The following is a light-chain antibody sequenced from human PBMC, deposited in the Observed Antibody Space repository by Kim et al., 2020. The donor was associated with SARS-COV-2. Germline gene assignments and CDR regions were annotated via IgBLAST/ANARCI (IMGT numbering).Light chain of an antibody. J-gene: IGLJ2*01. V-gene: IGLV3-19*01. CDR2: GKN. Sequence: SSELTQDPAVSVALGQTVRITCQGDSLRIYYANWYQQKPGQAPILVIYGKNNRPSGIPDRFSGSSSGNTASLTITGTQAGDEADYYCNSRDSNDNVVFGGGTHLSVL. CDR1: SLRIYY. CDR3: NSRDSNDNVV.